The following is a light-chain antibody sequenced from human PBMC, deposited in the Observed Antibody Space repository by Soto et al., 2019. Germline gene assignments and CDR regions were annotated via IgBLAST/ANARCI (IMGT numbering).Light chain of an antibody. J-gene: IGKJ5*01. CDR2: EAS. CDR3: QQSYSTH. CDR1: QSITIY. V-gene: IGKV1-39*01. Sequence: DIQMTQPPSSLSASVGDRVTITCRASQSITIYLNWYQQKPGKAPNLLIYEASTLQRGVSSRFSGSGSGTDFTLTISNLQPEDSAVYYCQQSYSTHFGQGTRVEIK.